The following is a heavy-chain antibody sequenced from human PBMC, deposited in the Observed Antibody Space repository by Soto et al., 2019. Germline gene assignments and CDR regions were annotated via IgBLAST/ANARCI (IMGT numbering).Heavy chain of an antibody. V-gene: IGHV3-21*01. CDR3: AREYYYGSRSFYCGMDV. D-gene: IGHD3-22*01. CDR1: GFTFSSYS. J-gene: IGHJ6*02. CDR2: ISSSSSYI. Sequence: GGSLRLSCAASGFTFSSYSMNWVRQAPGKGLEWVSSISSSSSYIYYADSVKGRFTISRDNAKNSLYLQMNSLRAEDTAVYYCAREYYYGSRSFYCGMDVWGQGTTVTVSS.